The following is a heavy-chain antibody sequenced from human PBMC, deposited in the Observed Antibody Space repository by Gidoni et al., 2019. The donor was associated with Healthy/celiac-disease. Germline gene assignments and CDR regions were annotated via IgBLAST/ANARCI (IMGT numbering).Heavy chain of an antibody. CDR1: GFTFSSYS. V-gene: IGHV3-21*01. CDR2: ISSSSSYI. D-gene: IGHD2-21*02. J-gene: IGHJ4*02. Sequence: EVQLVESGGGLVKPGGSLRLSCAASGFTFSSYSMNWVRQAPGKGLEWVSSISSSSSYIYYADSAKGRFTISRDNAKNSLYLQMNSLRAEDTAVYYCARDRRCGGDCYSVAQGDYWGQGTLVTVSS. CDR3: ARDRRCGGDCYSVAQGDY.